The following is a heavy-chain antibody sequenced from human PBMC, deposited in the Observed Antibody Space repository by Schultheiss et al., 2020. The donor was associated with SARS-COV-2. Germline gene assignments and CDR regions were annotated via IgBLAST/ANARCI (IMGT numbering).Heavy chain of an antibody. V-gene: IGHV3-9*01. J-gene: IGHJ6*02. D-gene: IGHD6-13*01. CDR3: AKDAALGDSSSWYSYYYGMDV. Sequence: SLKISCAASGFTFDDYAMHWVRQAPGKGLEWVSGISWNSGSIGYADSVKGRFTISRDNAKNSLYLQMNSLRAEDTALYYCAKDAALGDSSSWYSYYYGMDVWGQGTTVTVSS. CDR1: GFTFDDYA. CDR2: ISWNSGSI.